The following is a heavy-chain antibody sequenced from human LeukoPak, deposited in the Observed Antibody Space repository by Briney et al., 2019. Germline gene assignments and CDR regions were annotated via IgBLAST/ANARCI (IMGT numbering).Heavy chain of an antibody. CDR2: IYYSGST. Sequence: PSETLSLTCTVSGGSISSYYWSWIRQPPGKGLEWIGYIYYSGSTNYKPTLRSRVTISVDTSKNQFSLRLYSVTAADTAVYYCARGASTSPYYYGMDILGQGTKVTVSS. D-gene: IGHD6-6*01. CDR3: ARGASTSPYYYGMDI. J-gene: IGHJ6*02. V-gene: IGHV4-59*01. CDR1: GGSISSYY.